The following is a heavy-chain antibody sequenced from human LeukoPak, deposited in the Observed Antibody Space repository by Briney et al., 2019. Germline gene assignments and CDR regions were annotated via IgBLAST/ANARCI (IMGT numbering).Heavy chain of an antibody. V-gene: IGHV4-61*02. CDR3: ARDRHGYYFDY. J-gene: IGHJ4*02. CDR1: GGSMSSSSYY. CDR2: IYTSGST. D-gene: IGHD4-17*01. Sequence: SETLSLTCTVSGGSMSSSSYYWSWIRQPAGKGLEWIGRIYTSGSTNYNPSLKSRVTMSVDKSKNQFSLKLSSVTAADTAVYYCARDRHGYYFDYWGQGTLVTISS.